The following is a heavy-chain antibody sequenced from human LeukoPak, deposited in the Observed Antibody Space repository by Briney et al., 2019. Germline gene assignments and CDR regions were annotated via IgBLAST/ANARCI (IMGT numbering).Heavy chain of an antibody. CDR3: ARDYCSSTSCYGFIDY. CDR1: GYTFTGYY. D-gene: IGHD2-2*01. V-gene: IGHV1-2*02. J-gene: IGHJ4*02. Sequence: ASVKVSCKASGYTFTGYYMHWVRQAPGQGLEWMGWINPNSGGTNYAQKFQGRVTMTRDTSISTAYMELSRLRSDDTAMYYCARDYCSSTSCYGFIDYWGQGTLVTVSS. CDR2: INPNSGGT.